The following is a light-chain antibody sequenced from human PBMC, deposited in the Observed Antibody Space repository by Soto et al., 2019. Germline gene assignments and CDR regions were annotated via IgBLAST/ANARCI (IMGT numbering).Light chain of an antibody. CDR2: RHN. J-gene: IGLJ2*01. V-gene: IGLV1-47*01. CDR1: SSNIGSNY. CDR3: ATWDDSLSGVV. Sequence: QSVLTQPPSASGTPGQRVTISYSGSSSNIGSNYVYWYHQLPGTAPKLLIYRHNQRPSGVPDRFSGSKSGTSASLAISGLRSEDEADYYCATWDDSLSGVVFGGGTQLTVL.